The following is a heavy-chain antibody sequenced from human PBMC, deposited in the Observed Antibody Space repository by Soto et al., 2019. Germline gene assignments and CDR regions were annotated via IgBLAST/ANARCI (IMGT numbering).Heavy chain of an antibody. J-gene: IGHJ5*02. CDR2: ISAYNGNT. CDR3: ARDRGLFGSGSYYNVGWFDP. CDR1: GYTFTSYG. D-gene: IGHD3-10*01. Sequence: QVPLVQSGTEVKKPGASVKVSCKASGYTFTSYGVSWVRQAPGQGLERMGWISAYNGNTNYAQKLQGRVTMTTDTSTSTTYMELRSLRSDDTAVYYCARDRGLFGSGSYYNVGWFDPWGQGTLVTVSS. V-gene: IGHV1-18*01.